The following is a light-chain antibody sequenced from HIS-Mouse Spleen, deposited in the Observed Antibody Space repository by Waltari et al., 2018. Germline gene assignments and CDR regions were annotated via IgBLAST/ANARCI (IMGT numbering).Light chain of an antibody. J-gene: IGLJ3*02. CDR3: QTWGTGLYWV. Sequence: QLVLTQSPSASASLGASVKLTCTLSSWHSSYAIAWHQQQPEKGPRYLMKLNSDGSHSKGDGIPDRFSGSSSGAERYLTISSLQSEDEADYYCQTWGTGLYWVFGGGTKLTVL. CDR1: SWHSSYA. CDR2: LNSDGSH. V-gene: IGLV4-69*01.